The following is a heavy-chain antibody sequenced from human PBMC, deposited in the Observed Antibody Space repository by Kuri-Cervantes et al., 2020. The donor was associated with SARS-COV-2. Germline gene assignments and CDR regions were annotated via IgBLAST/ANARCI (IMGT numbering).Heavy chain of an antibody. CDR3: ARAYGFLRYIYYMDV. CDR1: GGSISSHY. D-gene: IGHD4-17*01. Sequence: ESLKISCTVSGGSISSHYWSRIRQPPGKGLEWIGYSYYSGSTNYNPYLKSRVTISVDTSSKQFSLHLGSVTAADTAVYYCARAYGFLRYIYYMDVWGRGTTVTVSS. J-gene: IGHJ6*03. CDR2: SYYSGST. V-gene: IGHV4-59*11.